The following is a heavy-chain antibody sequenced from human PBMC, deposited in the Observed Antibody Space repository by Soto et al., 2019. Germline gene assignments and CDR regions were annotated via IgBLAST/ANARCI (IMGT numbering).Heavy chain of an antibody. CDR3: AHSLYHYDDSCHYTYWYFDL. CDR2: IYWDDDK. J-gene: IGHJ2*01. CDR1: GFSLETSGMG. D-gene: IGHD3-22*01. V-gene: IGHV2-5*02. Sequence: QITLKESGPTLVKPTQTVTLTGTFSGFSLETSGMGMSLIRQPPVKALEWLALIYWDDDKRYSPSLKNRLTLTKDTSTNQLVLTLTNMDPVDTSTYYCAHSLYHYDDSCHYTYWYFDLWGRCTLVTASS.